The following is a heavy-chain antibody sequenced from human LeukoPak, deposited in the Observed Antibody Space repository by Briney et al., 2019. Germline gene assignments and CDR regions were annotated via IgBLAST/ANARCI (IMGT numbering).Heavy chain of an antibody. Sequence: ASVKVSCKASGYTFISYAMHWVRQAPGQRLEWMGWINAGNGNTKYSQKFQGRVTITRDTSASTAYMEQSSLRTEDTAVYYFAIGYCSGGSCYVFDYWGQGTLVTVSS. V-gene: IGHV1-3*01. CDR2: INAGNGNT. CDR1: GYTFISYA. J-gene: IGHJ4*02. D-gene: IGHD2-15*01. CDR3: AIGYCSGGSCYVFDY.